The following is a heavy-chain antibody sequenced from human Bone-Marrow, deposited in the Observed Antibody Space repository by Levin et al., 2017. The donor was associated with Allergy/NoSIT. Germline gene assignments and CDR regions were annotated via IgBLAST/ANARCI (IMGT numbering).Heavy chain of an antibody. CDR2: ISGSGGST. D-gene: IGHD1-1*01. CDR3: ANNGPGSSCNPTGVDY. Sequence: LSLTCAASGFTFRSYAMSWVRQAPGKGLEWVSAISGSGGSTYYADSVKGRFTISRDNSKNTLYLQMNSLRAEDTAVYYCANNGPGSSCNPTGVDYWGQGTLVTVSS. J-gene: IGHJ4*02. CDR1: GFTFRSYA. V-gene: IGHV3-23*01.